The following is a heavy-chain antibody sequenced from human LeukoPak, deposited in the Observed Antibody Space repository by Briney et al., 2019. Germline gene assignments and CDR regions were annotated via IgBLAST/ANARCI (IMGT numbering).Heavy chain of an antibody. Sequence: GASLKASFKASGYSFTAAYNIHWLRQAPGQGPEFMGWINPSSGDTRYAQKFQGRVTVTRDTVISTAYMELSSLTSDDTAVYYCARDPRGTYDYWGQGTLVTVSS. V-gene: IGHV1-2*02. CDR1: GYSFTAAYN. J-gene: IGHJ4*02. CDR2: INPSSGDT. D-gene: IGHD5-12*01. CDR3: ARDPRGTYDY.